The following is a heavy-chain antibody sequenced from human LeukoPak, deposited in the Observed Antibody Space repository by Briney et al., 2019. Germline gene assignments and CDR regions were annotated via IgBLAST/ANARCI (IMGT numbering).Heavy chain of an antibody. V-gene: IGHV3-74*01. CDR2: VNVEGTYT. Sequence: GGSLRLSCADSGFTLSSYWIHWVRQAPGKGLAWVSRVNVEGTYTSYTDSVKGRFTISRDNAKNTLYLQMNSLRAEDTAVYYCARDLTGYHDYWGQGTLVTVSS. CDR3: ARDLTGYHDY. J-gene: IGHJ4*02. D-gene: IGHD3-9*01. CDR1: GFTLSSYW.